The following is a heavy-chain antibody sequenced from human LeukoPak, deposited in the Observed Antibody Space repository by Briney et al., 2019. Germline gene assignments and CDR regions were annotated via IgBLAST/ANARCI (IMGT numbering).Heavy chain of an antibody. V-gene: IGHV3-30*18. J-gene: IGHJ4*02. CDR2: ISYDGSNK. CDR1: GFTFSSYG. D-gene: IGHD5-18*01. Sequence: GRSLRLSCTASGFTFSSYGMHWVRQAPGKGLEWVAVISYDGSNKYYADSVKGRFTISRDNSKNTLYLQMNSLRAEDTAVYYCAKGAERGYSYGGDYFDYWGREPWSPSPQ. CDR3: AKGAERGYSYGGDYFDY.